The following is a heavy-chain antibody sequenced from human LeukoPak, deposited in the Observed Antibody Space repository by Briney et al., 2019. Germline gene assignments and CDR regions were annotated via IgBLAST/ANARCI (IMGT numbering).Heavy chain of an antibody. V-gene: IGHV4-39*01. Sequence: SETLSLTCTVSGGSISSSSYYWGWIRQPPGKGLEWIGSIYYSGSTYYNPSLKSRVTISVDTSKNQFSLKLSSVTAADTAVYYCARPVYYYDSSGYRNWFDPWGQGTLVTVSS. CDR3: ARPVYYYDSSGYRNWFDP. CDR1: GGSISSSSYY. D-gene: IGHD3-22*01. J-gene: IGHJ5*02. CDR2: IYYSGST.